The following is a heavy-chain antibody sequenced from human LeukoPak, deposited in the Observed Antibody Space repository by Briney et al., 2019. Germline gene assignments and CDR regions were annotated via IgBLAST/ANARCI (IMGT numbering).Heavy chain of an antibody. CDR1: GGSISSSSYY. CDR2: IYYSGST. V-gene: IGHV4-39*01. CDR3: ARPGLEAGPDAFDI. Sequence: PSETLSLTCTVSGGSISSSSYYWGWIRQPPGKGLEWIGSIYYSGSTYYNPSLKSRVTISVDTSKNQFSLKLSSVTAADTAVYYCARPGLEAGPDAFDIWGQGTMVTVSS. D-gene: IGHD6-19*01. J-gene: IGHJ3*02.